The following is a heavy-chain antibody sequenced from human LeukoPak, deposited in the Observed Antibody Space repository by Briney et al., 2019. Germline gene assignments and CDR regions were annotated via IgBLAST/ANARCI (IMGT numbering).Heavy chain of an antibody. Sequence: SETLSLTCTVSGGSISSYYWSWIRQPPGKGLEWIGYIYYSGSTNYNPSLKSRVTISVDTSKNQFSLKLSSVTAADTAVYYCARANYYDSSGLRYWGQGTLVTVSS. CDR1: GGSISSYY. CDR2: IYYSGST. J-gene: IGHJ4*02. D-gene: IGHD3-22*01. CDR3: ARANYYDSSGLRY. V-gene: IGHV4-59*12.